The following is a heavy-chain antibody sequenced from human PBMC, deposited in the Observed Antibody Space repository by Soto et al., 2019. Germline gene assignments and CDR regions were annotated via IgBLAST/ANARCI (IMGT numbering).Heavy chain of an antibody. V-gene: IGHV6-1*01. Sequence: PSQTLSLTCAISGDSVSSNSAAWNWIRQSPSRGPEWLGRTYYRSKWYNDYAVSMKSRITINPDTSQNQFSLQLDSVTPEDTAVYYCARSLAAFSTFDYWGQGTLVTVSS. J-gene: IGHJ4*02. CDR1: GDSVSSNSAA. CDR3: ARSLAAFSTFDY. D-gene: IGHD3-3*02. CDR2: TYYRSKWYN.